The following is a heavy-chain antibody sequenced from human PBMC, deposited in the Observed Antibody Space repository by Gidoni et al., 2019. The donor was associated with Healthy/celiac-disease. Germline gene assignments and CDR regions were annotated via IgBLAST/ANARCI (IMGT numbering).Heavy chain of an antibody. CDR1: GGTFSSYA. Sequence: QVQLVQSGAEVKKPGSSVKVSCTASGGTFSSYAISWVRQAPGQGLEWLGGIIPIFGTANYAQKFQGRVTIIADESTSTAYMELSSLRSEDTAVYYCAGSGYSYGYPSDYWGQGTLVTVSS. D-gene: IGHD5-18*01. J-gene: IGHJ4*02. V-gene: IGHV1-69*01. CDR3: AGSGYSYGYPSDY. CDR2: IIPIFGTA.